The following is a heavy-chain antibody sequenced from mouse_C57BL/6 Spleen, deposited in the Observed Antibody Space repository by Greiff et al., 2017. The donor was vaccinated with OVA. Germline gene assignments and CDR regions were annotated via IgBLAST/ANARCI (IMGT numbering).Heavy chain of an antibody. Sequence: EVQLQQSVAELVRPGASVKLSCTASGFNIKNTYMHWVKQRPEQGLEWIGRLDPAHGNTKYAPKFQGKATIPADTSSNTAYQQLSSLTSEDTAIYYFARSNYGRPPDYVGQGTTLTVSS. J-gene: IGHJ2*01. CDR1: GFNIKNTY. V-gene: IGHV14-3*01. CDR3: ARSNYGRPPDY. D-gene: IGHD1-1*01. CDR2: LDPAHGNT.